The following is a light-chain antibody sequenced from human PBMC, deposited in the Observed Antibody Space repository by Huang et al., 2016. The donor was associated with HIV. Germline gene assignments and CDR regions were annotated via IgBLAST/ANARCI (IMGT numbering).Light chain of an antibody. CDR3: QKYNSAPLT. Sequence: DIQMTQSPSSLSASVGDRVTSTCRASQGISNYLPWYQQKPGKVPKLLIYAASTLQSGGPSRFSGSGSGTDFTLTISSLQPEDVATYYCQKYNSAPLTFGGGTKVEIK. CDR2: AAS. J-gene: IGKJ4*01. V-gene: IGKV1-27*01. CDR1: QGISNY.